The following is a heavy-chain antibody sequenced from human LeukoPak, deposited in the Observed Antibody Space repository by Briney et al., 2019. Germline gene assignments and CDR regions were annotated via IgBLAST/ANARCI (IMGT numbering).Heavy chain of an antibody. CDR3: ARDGIFDC. D-gene: IGHD1-1*01. CDR1: GYSISSGYY. V-gene: IGHV4-38-2*02. Sequence: PSETLSLTCAVSGYSISSGYYWGWIRQPPGKGLEWIGSMYHSGSTYYNPSLESRVTISVDTSKNQFSLRLSSVTAADTAVYYCARDGIFDCWGQGTLVTVSS. CDR2: MYHSGST. J-gene: IGHJ4*02.